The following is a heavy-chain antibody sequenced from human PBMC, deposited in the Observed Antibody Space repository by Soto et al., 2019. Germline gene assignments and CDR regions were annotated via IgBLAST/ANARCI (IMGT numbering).Heavy chain of an antibody. Sequence: QVQLQESGPGLVKPSRTLALTCTVSGGSISSGDYDWSWIRQPPGKGLEWIGYIYYSGSTYYNPSLKSRVTISVDTSKNQFSLKLSSVTAADTAVYYCARELERWAFDIWGQGTMVTVSS. CDR3: ARELERWAFDI. CDR2: IYYSGST. V-gene: IGHV4-30-4*01. CDR1: GGSISSGDYD. J-gene: IGHJ3*02. D-gene: IGHD1-1*01.